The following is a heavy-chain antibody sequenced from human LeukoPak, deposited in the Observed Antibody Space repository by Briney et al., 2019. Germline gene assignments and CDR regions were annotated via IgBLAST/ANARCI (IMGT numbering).Heavy chain of an antibody. Sequence: SQTLSLTCTVSGGSISSGGYYWSWIRQHPGKGLEWIGYIYYSGSTSYNPSLKSRVTTSIDTSKNQFSLKLSSVTAADTAVYYCAGGIIIAAAGTGYYYGMDVWGQGTTVTVSS. V-gene: IGHV4-31*03. D-gene: IGHD6-13*01. CDR2: IYYSGST. J-gene: IGHJ6*02. CDR1: GGSISSGGYY. CDR3: AGGIIIAAAGTGYYYGMDV.